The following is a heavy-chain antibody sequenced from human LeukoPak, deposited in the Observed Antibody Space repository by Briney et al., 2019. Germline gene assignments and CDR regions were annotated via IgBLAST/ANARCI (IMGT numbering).Heavy chain of an antibody. Sequence: GGSLRLSCAASGLTVSSNYMSWVRQAPGRGLEWVSVFYSVSSTYYADSVKGRFTISRDNSKNTLYLQMNSLRAEDTAVYYCARGEDYGDYFDYWGQGTLVTVSS. CDR2: FYSVSST. J-gene: IGHJ4*02. CDR1: GLTVSSNY. CDR3: ARGEDYGDYFDY. V-gene: IGHV3-53*01. D-gene: IGHD4-17*01.